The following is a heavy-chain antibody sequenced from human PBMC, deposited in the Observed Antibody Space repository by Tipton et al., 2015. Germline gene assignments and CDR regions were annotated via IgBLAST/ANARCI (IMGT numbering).Heavy chain of an antibody. D-gene: IGHD3-10*01. CDR3: ARMGRGGDVSYYYYGMDV. Sequence: RSLRLSCAASGFTFSTYGMHWVRQAPGKGLEWVAVIWYDGRNKYYADSVKGRFTISRDNSKNTLYLQMNSLRAEDTAVYYCARMGRGGDVSYYYYGMDVWGQGTTVTVSS. CDR1: GFTFSTYG. J-gene: IGHJ6*02. CDR2: IWYDGRNK. V-gene: IGHV3-33*01.